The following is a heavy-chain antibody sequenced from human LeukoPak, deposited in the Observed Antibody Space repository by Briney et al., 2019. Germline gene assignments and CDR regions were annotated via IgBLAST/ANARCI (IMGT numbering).Heavy chain of an antibody. D-gene: IGHD3-22*01. J-gene: IGHJ1*01. CDR1: GYTFIGYY. Sequence: GASVKVSCKASGYTFIGYYIHWVRLAPGQGLEWMGWINPNSKGTNYAQKFQGRVTMTRDTSISTAYMELTRLRSDDTAVYYCARDSGGGYYYGSSDYYAEYFQHWGQGTLVTVSS. CDR2: INPNSKGT. V-gene: IGHV1-2*02. CDR3: ARDSGGGYYYGSSDYYAEYFQH.